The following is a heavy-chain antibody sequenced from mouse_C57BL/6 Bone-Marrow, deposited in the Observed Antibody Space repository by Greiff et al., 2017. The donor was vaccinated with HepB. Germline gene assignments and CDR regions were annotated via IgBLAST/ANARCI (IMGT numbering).Heavy chain of an antibody. CDR2: ISDGGSYT. Sequence: EVQLVESGGGLVKPGGSLKPSCAASGFTFSSYAMSWVRQTPEKRLEWVATISDGGSYTYYPDNVKGRFTISRDNAKNNLYLQMSHLKSEDTAMYYCARGRCGNYPAWFAYWGQGTLVTVSA. V-gene: IGHV5-4*01. CDR3: ARGRCGNYPAWFAY. D-gene: IGHD2-1*01. J-gene: IGHJ3*01. CDR1: GFTFSSYA.